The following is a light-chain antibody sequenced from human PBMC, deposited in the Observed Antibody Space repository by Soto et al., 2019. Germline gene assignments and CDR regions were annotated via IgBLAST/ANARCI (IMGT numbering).Light chain of an antibody. CDR1: QSVDTTF. CDR3: QQYMSPVT. V-gene: IGKV3-20*01. J-gene: IGKJ1*01. CDR2: GAS. Sequence: EIVLTQSPGSLSLSPGQRATLSCRASQSVDTTFFAWYQKKPDQAPRLLIYGASKRDTGIPDRFSGSGSGTEFTLIISRLEPVDFAVYYGQQYMSPVTLGQETKVEIK.